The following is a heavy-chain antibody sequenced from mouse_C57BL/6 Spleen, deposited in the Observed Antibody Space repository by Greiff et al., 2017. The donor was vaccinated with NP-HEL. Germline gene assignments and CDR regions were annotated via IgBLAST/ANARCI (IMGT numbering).Heavy chain of an antibody. V-gene: IGHV1-50*01. Sequence: QVQLKQPGAELVKPGASVKLSCKASGYTFTSYWMQWVKQRPGQGLEWIGEIDPSDSYTYYNQKFKGKATLTVDTSSSTAYMQLSSLTSEDSAVYYCARSGSSGSPWFAYWGQGTLVTVSA. CDR3: ARSGSSGSPWFAY. D-gene: IGHD3-2*02. J-gene: IGHJ3*01. CDR2: IDPSDSYT. CDR1: GYTFTSYW.